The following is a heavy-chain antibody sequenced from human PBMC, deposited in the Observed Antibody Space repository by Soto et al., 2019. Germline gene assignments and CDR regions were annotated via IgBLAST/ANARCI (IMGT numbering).Heavy chain of an antibody. V-gene: IGHV3-11*01. Sequence: QAQRVESGGGLVKPGGSLRLSCAASGFTFSDYYMSWIRQAPGKGLEWVSYISSSGSTIYYADSVKGRFTISRDNAKNPLYPQMNSLRAEDTAVYYCSGYDSYAFDIWGQGTMVTVSS. D-gene: IGHD3-22*01. J-gene: IGHJ3*02. CDR2: ISSSGSTI. CDR3: SGYDSYAFDI. CDR1: GFTFSDYY.